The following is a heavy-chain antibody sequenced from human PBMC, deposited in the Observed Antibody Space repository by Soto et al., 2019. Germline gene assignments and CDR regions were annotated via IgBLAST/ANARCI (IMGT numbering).Heavy chain of an antibody. CDR2: IYYSGST. Sequence: QVQLQESGPGLVKPSESLSLTCAVSGGSISSYYWSWIRQPPGKGLEWIGYIYYSGSTNYNPSIKSRVTKSVDTSKNQFSLKLTSVTAADTAVYYCARSRYTSGWWTPPFDYWGQGTLVTVSS. D-gene: IGHD6-19*01. CDR1: GGSISSYY. V-gene: IGHV4-59*01. CDR3: ARSRYTSGWWTPPFDY. J-gene: IGHJ4*02.